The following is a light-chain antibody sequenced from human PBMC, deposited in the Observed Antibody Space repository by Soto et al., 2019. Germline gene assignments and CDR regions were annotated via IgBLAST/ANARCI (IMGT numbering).Light chain of an antibody. Sequence: DIQMTQSPSTLSASVGDRVTVTCRASQGISSWLAWYQQKPGKAPKLLIYKASSLESGVPSRFSGSGSGTELTLTISGLQPNDFATYYCQQAYTFGQGTKLEIK. CDR2: KAS. V-gene: IGKV1-5*03. CDR3: QQAYT. J-gene: IGKJ2*01. CDR1: QGISSW.